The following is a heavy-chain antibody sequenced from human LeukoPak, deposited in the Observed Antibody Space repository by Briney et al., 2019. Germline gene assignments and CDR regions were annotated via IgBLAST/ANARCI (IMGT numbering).Heavy chain of an antibody. CDR3: VKSRESSIWYSLGDY. J-gene: IGHJ4*02. CDR2: IRYDGSNK. V-gene: IGHV3-30*02. CDR1: GFTFSSYG. Sequence: GGSLRLSCAASGFTFSSYGMHWVRQARGKGLEWVAFIRYDGSNKYYADSVKGRFTISRDNSKNTLYLQMSSLRVEDTAIYYCVKSRESSIWYSLGDYWGQGTMVTVSA. D-gene: IGHD6-13*01.